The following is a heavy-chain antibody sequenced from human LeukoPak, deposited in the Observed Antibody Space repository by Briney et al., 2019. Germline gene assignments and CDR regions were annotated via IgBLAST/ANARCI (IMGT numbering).Heavy chain of an antibody. CDR3: ARGVSEFDY. Sequence: GGSLRLSCAASGFSVGSKYMSWVRQAPAKGLEWVSIIYSGGSTYYADYVKGRFTISRDNAKNTLYLQMNSLRDEDTAVYYCARGVSEFDYWGQGTLVTVSS. CDR1: GFSVGSKY. V-gene: IGHV3-53*01. D-gene: IGHD3-10*01. CDR2: IYSGGST. J-gene: IGHJ4*02.